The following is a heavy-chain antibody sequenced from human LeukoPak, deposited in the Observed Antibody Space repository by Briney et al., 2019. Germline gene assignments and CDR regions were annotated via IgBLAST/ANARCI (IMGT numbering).Heavy chain of an antibody. CDR2: IYTSGST. D-gene: IGHD3-3*01. J-gene: IGHJ6*03. CDR3: ARDGYDFWSGFQNMDV. Sequence: SETLSLTCTVSGGSISSYYWSWIRQPAGPGLEWIGRIYTSGSTNYNPSLKSRVTMSVDTSKNQFSLNLSSVTAADTAVYYCARDGYDFWSGFQNMDVWGKGTTVAVSS. V-gene: IGHV4-4*07. CDR1: GGSISSYY.